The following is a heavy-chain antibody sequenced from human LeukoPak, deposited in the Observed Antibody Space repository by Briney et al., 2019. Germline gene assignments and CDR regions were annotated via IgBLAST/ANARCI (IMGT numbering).Heavy chain of an antibody. CDR1: GFTVSSNY. CDR2: IYSGGST. D-gene: IGHD6-13*01. CDR3: ARDWYSSSLGYYYYYMDV. Sequence: GGSLRLSCAASGFTVSSNYMSWVRQAPGKGLEWVSVIYSGGSTYYADSVKGRFTISRDNSKNTLYLQMNSLRAEDTAVYYCARDWYSSSLGYYYYYMDVWGKGTTVTVSS. J-gene: IGHJ6*03. V-gene: IGHV3-53*01.